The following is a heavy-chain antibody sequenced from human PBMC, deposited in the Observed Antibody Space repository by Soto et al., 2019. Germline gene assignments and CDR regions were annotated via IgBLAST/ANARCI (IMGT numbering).Heavy chain of an antibody. D-gene: IGHD5-18*01. CDR1: GFTFSSYA. CDR3: ARDRTIENVDTAMVTCFDY. CDR2: ISYHGSNK. V-gene: IGHV3-30-3*01. Sequence: AGSLRLSCAASGFTFSSYAMHWVRQAPGKGLEWVAVISYHGSNKYYADSVKGRFTISSDNSKNTLYLQMNSLRAEDTAVYSCARDRTIENVDTAMVTCFDYWAQGTMVTVSS. J-gene: IGHJ4*02.